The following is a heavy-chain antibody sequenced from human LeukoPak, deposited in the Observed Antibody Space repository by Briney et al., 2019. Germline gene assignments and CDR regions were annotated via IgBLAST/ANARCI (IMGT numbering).Heavy chain of an antibody. CDR1: GGSISSYY. Sequence: PSETLSLTCTVSGGSISSYYWNWVRQPPGKGLEGMGDIYYSGTTNYNPSLKGRVTISVDTSKNQFSLKLSSVTAADTAVYYCARVTCTSTSCYRKDAFDIWGQGTMVTVSS. J-gene: IGHJ3*02. D-gene: IGHD2-2*01. CDR2: IYYSGTT. V-gene: IGHV4-59*01. CDR3: ARVTCTSTSCYRKDAFDI.